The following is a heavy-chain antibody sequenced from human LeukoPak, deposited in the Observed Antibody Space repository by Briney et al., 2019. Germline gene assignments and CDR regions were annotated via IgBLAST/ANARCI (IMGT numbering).Heavy chain of an antibody. J-gene: IGHJ5*02. Sequence: NPSETLSLTCTVSSGSISVTGIDWGWVRQPPGKGLEYIGKIYYTGTTSYNPSLKSRVTISIDTSKNQFSLNLNSVTAADTAFYYCVRVDNMGPYNWFDPWGQGTLVTVSS. CDR3: VRVDNMGPYNWFDP. D-gene: IGHD2-15*01. V-gene: IGHV4-39*07. CDR2: IYYTGTT. CDR1: SGSISVTGID.